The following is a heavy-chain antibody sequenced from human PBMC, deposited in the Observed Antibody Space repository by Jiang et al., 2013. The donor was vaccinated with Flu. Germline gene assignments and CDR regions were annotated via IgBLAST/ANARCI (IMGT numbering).Heavy chain of an antibody. CDR1: GGSISSYY. J-gene: IGHJ4*02. D-gene: IGHD3-3*01. Sequence: GPGLVKPSETLSLTCTVSGGSISSYYWSWIRQPPGKGLEWIGYAHYSGSTNYIPSLRSRVTISVDTSKNQFSLKVRSVTAADTAVYYCARGSGGYYTRYYFDYWGQGTLVTVSS. V-gene: IGHV4-59*01. CDR2: AHYSGST. CDR3: ARGSGGYYTRYYFDY.